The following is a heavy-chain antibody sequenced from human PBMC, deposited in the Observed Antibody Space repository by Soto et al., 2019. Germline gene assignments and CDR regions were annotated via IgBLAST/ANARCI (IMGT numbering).Heavy chain of an antibody. J-gene: IGHJ4*02. CDR3: AHRRLGIAVTGTFDY. D-gene: IGHD6-19*01. CDR2: IYWDDDK. CDR1: GFSLSTSGVG. V-gene: IGHV2-5*02. Sequence: QITLKESGPTLVKPTQTLTLTCTFSGFSLSTSGVGVGWFRQPPGKALEWLALIYWDDDKRYSPSLKSRLTITKDTSKNQVVLTVTSMGPVDTATYYCAHRRLGIAVTGTFDYRGQGTLVTVSS.